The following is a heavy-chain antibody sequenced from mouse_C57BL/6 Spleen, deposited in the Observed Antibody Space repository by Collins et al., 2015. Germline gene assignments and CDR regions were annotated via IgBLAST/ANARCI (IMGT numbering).Heavy chain of an antibody. V-gene: IGHV1-82*01. CDR2: IYPGDGDT. D-gene: IGHD4-1*01. CDR1: GYAFSSSW. Sequence: QVQLQQPGPELVKPGASVKISCKASGYAFSSSWMNWVKQRPGKGLEWIGRIYPGDGDTNYNGKFKGKATLTADKSSSTAYMQLSSLTSEDSAVYFCARLPKWDVFDYWGQGTTLTVSS. J-gene: IGHJ2*01. CDR3: ARLPKWDVFDY.